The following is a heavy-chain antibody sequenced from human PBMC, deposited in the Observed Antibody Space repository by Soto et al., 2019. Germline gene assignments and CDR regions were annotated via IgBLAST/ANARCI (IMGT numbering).Heavy chain of an antibody. CDR3: ARDQHDYGGNWDFDY. D-gene: IGHD4-17*01. Sequence: ESGGGVVQPGRSLRLSCAASGFTFSSYAMHWVRQAPGKGLEWVAVISYDGSNKYYADSVKGRFTISRDNSKNTLYLQMNSLRAEDTAVYYCARDQHDYGGNWDFDYWGQGTLVTVSS. V-gene: IGHV3-30-3*01. J-gene: IGHJ4*02. CDR1: GFTFSSYA. CDR2: ISYDGSNK.